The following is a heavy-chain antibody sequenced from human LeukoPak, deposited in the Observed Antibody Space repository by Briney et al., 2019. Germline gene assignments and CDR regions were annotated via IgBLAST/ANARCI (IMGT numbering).Heavy chain of an antibody. Sequence: GGSLSLSCEASGFTFSSYGMHWVRQAPGKGLEWVALISYDGSEKYYADSVKGRFTISRDNSENTLYLQMNSLKAEDTAVYYCATGGYDDRSGYYASWYFYLWGRGTLVTVSS. D-gene: IGHD3-22*01. CDR1: GFTFSSYG. V-gene: IGHV3-33*01. J-gene: IGHJ2*01. CDR2: ISYDGSEK. CDR3: ATGGYDDRSGYYASWYFYL.